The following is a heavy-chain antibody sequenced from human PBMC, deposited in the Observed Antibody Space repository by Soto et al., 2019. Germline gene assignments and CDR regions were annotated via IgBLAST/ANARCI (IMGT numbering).Heavy chain of an antibody. CDR2: IYYSGST. D-gene: IGHD2-2*01. CDR3: ARGSNHCSSTSCYHSWFDP. Sequence: SETLSLTCTVSGGSISSYYWSWIRQPPGKGLEWIGYIYYSGSTNYNPSLKSRVTISVDTSKNQFSLKLSSVTAADTAVYYCARGSNHCSSTSCYHSWFDPWGQGTLVTVSS. V-gene: IGHV4-59*01. J-gene: IGHJ5*02. CDR1: GGSISSYY.